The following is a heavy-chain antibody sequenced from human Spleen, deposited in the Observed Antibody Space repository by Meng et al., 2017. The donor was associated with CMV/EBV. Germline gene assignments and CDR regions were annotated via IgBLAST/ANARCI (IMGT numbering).Heavy chain of an antibody. J-gene: IGHJ4*02. CDR1: GYSFTNFW. V-gene: IGHV5-51*01. D-gene: IGHD5-18*01. CDR2: IYPGDSDT. CDR3: ARADTNSSYYFDY. Sequence: KVSCKGSGYSFTNFWIDWVRQMPGKGLDWMGIIYPGDSDTRYSPSFQGQVTISADKSISTAYLQWTSLKASDTAIYYCARADTNSSYYFDYWGQGTLVTVSS.